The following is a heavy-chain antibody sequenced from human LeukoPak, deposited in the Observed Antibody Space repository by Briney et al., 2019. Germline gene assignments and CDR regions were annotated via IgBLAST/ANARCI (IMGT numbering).Heavy chain of an antibody. CDR2: MWSDGDNR. V-gene: IGHV3-33*01. CDR3: VRDRCSGGSCRLFDY. D-gene: IGHD2-15*01. J-gene: IGHJ4*02. Sequence: GRSLRLSCAASGFTFGTYAMHWVRRAPGTGLEWVAVMWSDGDNRYYADSVKGRFTISRDNSKNTLYLEMNSLRAEDTAVYYCVRDRCSGGSCRLFDYWGQGALVTVSS. CDR1: GFTFGTYA.